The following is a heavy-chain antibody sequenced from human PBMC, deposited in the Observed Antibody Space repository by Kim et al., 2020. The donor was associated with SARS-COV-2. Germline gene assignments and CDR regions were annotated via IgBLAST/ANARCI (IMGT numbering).Heavy chain of an antibody. CDR2: INQYGSEK. CDR1: GFTFTSYW. D-gene: IGHD6-19*01. V-gene: IGHV3-7*03. Sequence: GGSLRLSCAASGFTFTSYWMSWVRQAPGKGLEWVANINQYGSEKFYVDSVKGRFTISRDNAKNSVFLQMTSLRADDTAVYYCGRGSVAPVAGIDYWGQGTLVSVSS. J-gene: IGHJ4*02. CDR3: GRGSVAPVAGIDY.